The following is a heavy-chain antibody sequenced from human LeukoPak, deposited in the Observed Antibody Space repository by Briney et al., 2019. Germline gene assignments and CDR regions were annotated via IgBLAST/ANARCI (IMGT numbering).Heavy chain of an antibody. CDR3: ARSMGSGHYYVADY. V-gene: IGHV3-33*01. J-gene: IGHJ4*02. CDR2: IWSDGSNK. CDR1: GFSFSTYG. D-gene: IGHD3-22*01. Sequence: SGGSLRLSCAASGFSFSTYGMHWVRQAPGKGLEWVAVIWSDGSNKYYADSVKGRFTISRDKSKNTLYLQMNSLRAEDTAVYYCARSMGSGHYYVADYWGQGTLVTVSS.